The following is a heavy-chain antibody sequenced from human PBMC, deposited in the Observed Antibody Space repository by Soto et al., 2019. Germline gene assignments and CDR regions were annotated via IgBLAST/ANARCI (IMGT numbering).Heavy chain of an antibody. CDR1: GYTFTGYY. CDR3: ARGVXXXRLVRNYYVDY. J-gene: IGHJ4*02. D-gene: IGHD1-1*01. V-gene: IGHV1-2*02. CDR2: INPNSGGT. Sequence: ASVKVSCKASGYTFTGYYMHWVRQAPGQGLEWMGWINPNSGGTNYAQKFQGRVTMTRDTSXXTAYMELSRLRSDDTAVYYCARGVXXXRLVRNYYVDYWGQGTLVTVSS.